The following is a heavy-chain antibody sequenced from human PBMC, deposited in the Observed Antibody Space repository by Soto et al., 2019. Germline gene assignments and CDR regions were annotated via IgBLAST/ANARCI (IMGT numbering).Heavy chain of an antibody. CDR2: VSAYDGYT. Sequence: ASVKVSCNASGYTFTSYCINWVRQAPGQGLEWLGWVSAYDGYTNYAQILQGRVSMTTDTSTKTAYMELRSLRSDDTAMYYCARGGFYDSSGARNYYYYGMNVWGQGTTVTVS. V-gene: IGHV1-18*01. J-gene: IGHJ6*02. D-gene: IGHD3-22*01. CDR1: GYTFTSYC. CDR3: ARGGFYDSSGARNYYYYGMNV.